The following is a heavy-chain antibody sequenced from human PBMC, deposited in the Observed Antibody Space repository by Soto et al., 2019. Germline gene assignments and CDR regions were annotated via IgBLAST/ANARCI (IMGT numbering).Heavy chain of an antibody. V-gene: IGHV1-69*01. CDR2: IIPIPGTA. CDR1: GGTFSSYA. Sequence: QVQLVQSGAEVKKPGSSVKVSCKASGGTFSSYAISWVRQAPGQGLEWMGGIIPIPGTANYAQKFQGRVTITADESTSTAYRELSSLSSEETAVYYCARSQGSSTSLEIYYYYYYGMDVWGQGTTVTVSS. D-gene: IGHD2-2*01. CDR3: ARSQGSSTSLEIYYYYYYGMDV. J-gene: IGHJ6*02.